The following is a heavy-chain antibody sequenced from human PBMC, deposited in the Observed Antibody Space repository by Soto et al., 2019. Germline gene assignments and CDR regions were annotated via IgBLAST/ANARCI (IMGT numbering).Heavy chain of an antibody. CDR3: AKGITVAARRVYYFDY. V-gene: IGHV3-9*01. J-gene: IGHJ4*02. D-gene: IGHD6-6*01. CDR2: ISWNSGSI. CDR1: GFTFDDYA. Sequence: GGSLRLSCAASGFTFDDYAMHWVRQAPGKGLEWVSGISWNSGSIGYADSVKGRFTISRDNAKNSLYLQMNSLRAEDTALYYCAKGITVAARRVYYFDYWGQGTLVTVSS.